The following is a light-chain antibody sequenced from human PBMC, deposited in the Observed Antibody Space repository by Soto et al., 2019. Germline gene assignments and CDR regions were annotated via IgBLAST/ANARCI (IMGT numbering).Light chain of an antibody. CDR3: QQYEKWPPWT. J-gene: IGKJ1*01. Sequence: EIVMTQSPATLSVSPGERATLSCRASQSVSTNLAWYQQKPGRAPRLLLYGVSTRATGVPARFSGSGSGTGFTLTITSLQSEDFAVYYCQQYEKWPPWTFGQGTKVDIK. CDR2: GVS. V-gene: IGKV3-15*01. CDR1: QSVSTN.